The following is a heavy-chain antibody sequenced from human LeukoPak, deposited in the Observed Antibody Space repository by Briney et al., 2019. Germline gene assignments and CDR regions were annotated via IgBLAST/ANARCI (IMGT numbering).Heavy chain of an antibody. D-gene: IGHD2/OR15-2a*01. CDR1: GGTFSSYA. V-gene: IGHV1-69*04. CDR3: AREPLSVHDRINWFDP. CDR2: IIPIFGIA. J-gene: IGHJ5*02. Sequence: SVKVSCKASGGTFSSYAISWVRQAPGQGLEWMGRIIPIFGIANYAQKFQGRVTITADKSTSTAYMELSSRRSEDTAVYYCAREPLSVHDRINWFDPWGQGTLVTVSS.